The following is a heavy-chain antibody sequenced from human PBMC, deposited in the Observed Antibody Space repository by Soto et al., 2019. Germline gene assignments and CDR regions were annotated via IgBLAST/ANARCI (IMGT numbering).Heavy chain of an antibody. CDR3: ARRGYSYGLDV. V-gene: IGHV5-51*01. J-gene: IGHJ6*02. CDR2: IYPGDSDT. Sequence: PGESLKISCKGSGYNFATYWIARVRQLPGKGPEWMGIIYPGDSDTSYSPSFQGQVTISVDKSISTAYLQWNSLKASDTAVYYCARRGYSYGLDVWGQGTKVTVSS. CDR1: GYNFATYW. D-gene: IGHD5-18*01.